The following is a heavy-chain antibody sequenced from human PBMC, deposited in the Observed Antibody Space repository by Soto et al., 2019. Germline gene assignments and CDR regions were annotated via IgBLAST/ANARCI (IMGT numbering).Heavy chain of an antibody. D-gene: IGHD1-26*01. V-gene: IGHV3-48*03. CDR3: APRKYGSFNIGAFDI. CDR1: GFSFSTYE. Sequence: EVQLVESGGGLVQPGGSLRLSCAASGFSFSTYEMNWVRQAPGKGLEWVSYISKNGIDIYYADSVKGRLTISRDNANNSLFLQMDSLRPEDTAVYYCAPRKYGSFNIGAFDIWGQGTMVTVSS. CDR2: ISKNGIDI. J-gene: IGHJ3*02.